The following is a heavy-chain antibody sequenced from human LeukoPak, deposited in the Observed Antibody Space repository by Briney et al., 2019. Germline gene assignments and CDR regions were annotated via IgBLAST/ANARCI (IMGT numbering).Heavy chain of an antibody. D-gene: IGHD3-10*01. Sequence: SETLSLTCTVSGGSISSSSYYWGWIRQPPGKGLEWIGSIYYSGSTYYNPSLKSRITISIDTSKNQFSLKLSSVTAADTAVYFCARTYYYGSGTSRGPYYFDYWGQGALVTVSS. J-gene: IGHJ4*02. CDR3: ARTYYYGSGTSRGPYYFDY. CDR1: GGSISSSSYY. V-gene: IGHV4-39*01. CDR2: IYYSGST.